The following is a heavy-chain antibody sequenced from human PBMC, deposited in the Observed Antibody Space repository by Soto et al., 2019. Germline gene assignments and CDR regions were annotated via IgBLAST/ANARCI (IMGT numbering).Heavy chain of an antibody. J-gene: IGHJ4*02. CDR3: ARAVWYYDILTGTTPFDY. V-gene: IGHV1-69*01. Sequence: QVQLVQSGAEVKKPGSSVKVSCKASGGTFSSYAINWVRQAPGQGLEWMGGIIPIFGTANYAQKFQGRVTITADESTSTAYMELSSLRSEDTAVYYCARAVWYYDILTGTTPFDYWGQGTLVTVSS. CDR2: IIPIFGTA. D-gene: IGHD3-9*01. CDR1: GGTFSSYA.